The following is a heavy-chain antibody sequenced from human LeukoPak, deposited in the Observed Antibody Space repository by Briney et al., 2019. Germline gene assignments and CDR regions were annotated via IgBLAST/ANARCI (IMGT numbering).Heavy chain of an antibody. J-gene: IGHJ4*02. V-gene: IGHV3-33*06. CDR1: GFTFSSYG. Sequence: PGRSLRLSCAASGFTFSSYGMHWVRQAPGKGLEWVAVIWYDGSNKYYADPVKGRFTISRDNSKNTLYLQMNSLRAEDTAVYYCAKDHLSYGGNSGIDYWGQGTLVTVSS. CDR2: IWYDGSNK. CDR3: AKDHLSYGGNSGIDY. D-gene: IGHD4-23*01.